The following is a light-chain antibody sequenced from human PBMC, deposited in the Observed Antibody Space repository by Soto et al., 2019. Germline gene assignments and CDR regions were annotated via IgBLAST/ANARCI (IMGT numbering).Light chain of an antibody. J-gene: IGKJ4*01. CDR2: LGS. V-gene: IGKV2-28*01. CDR3: MQALQTPLT. CDR1: QTLRHSNGYNY. Sequence: DIGMTRSPLSLPVTPGEPASIPCRPSQTLRHSNGYNYLDWYLQNPGQSPQLLIYLGSNRASGVPDRFSGSGSGTDFTLKISRVEAEDVGVYYCMQALQTPLTFGGGTKVEIK.